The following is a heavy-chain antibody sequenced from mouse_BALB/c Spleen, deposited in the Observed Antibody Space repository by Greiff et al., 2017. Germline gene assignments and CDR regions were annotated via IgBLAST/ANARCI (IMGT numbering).Heavy chain of an antibody. V-gene: IGHV3-2*02. Sequence: DVKLVESGPGLVKPSQSLSLTCTVTGYSITSDYAWNWIRQFPGNKLEWMGYISYSGSTSYNPSLKSRISITRDTSKNQFFLQLNSVTTEDTATYYCATNWDEWGYWGQGTTLTVSS. CDR3: ATNWDEWGY. J-gene: IGHJ2*01. CDR1: GYSITSDYA. CDR2: ISYSGST. D-gene: IGHD4-1*01.